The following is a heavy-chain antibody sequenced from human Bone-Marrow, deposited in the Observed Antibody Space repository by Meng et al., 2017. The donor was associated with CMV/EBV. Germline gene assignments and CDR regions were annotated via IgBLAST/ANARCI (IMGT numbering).Heavy chain of an antibody. CDR2: IWYDGSNK. Sequence: GESLKISCAASGFTLSTCAMHWVRQAPGKGLEWVTVIWYDGSNKYYADSVKGRFTISRDNSKNTLYLQMNSLRDEDTAVYYCASSGRGSSGYYYYYGMDVWGQGTTVTVSS. V-gene: IGHV3-33*01. J-gene: IGHJ6*02. D-gene: IGHD3-22*01. CDR3: ASSGRGSSGYYYYYGMDV. CDR1: GFTLSTCA.